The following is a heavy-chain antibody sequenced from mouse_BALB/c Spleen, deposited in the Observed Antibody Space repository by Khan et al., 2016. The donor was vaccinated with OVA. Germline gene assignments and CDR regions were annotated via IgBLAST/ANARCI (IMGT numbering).Heavy chain of an antibody. CDR1: GFTFTDYY. Sequence: EVKLVESGGGLVQPGGSLRLSCATSGFTFTDYYMSWVRQPPGKALEWLGFIRNKANDYTTEYSASVKGRFTISRDNSQSIVYLHMNTLRDEDSATYDCARETVVDIYWYFDVWGAGTTVTVSS. CDR2: IRNKANDYTT. V-gene: IGHV7-3*02. J-gene: IGHJ1*01. CDR3: ARETVVDIYWYFDV. D-gene: IGHD1-1*01.